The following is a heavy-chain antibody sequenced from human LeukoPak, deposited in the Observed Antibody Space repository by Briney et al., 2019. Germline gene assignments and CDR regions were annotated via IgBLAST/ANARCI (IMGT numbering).Heavy chain of an antibody. CDR1: GFTFSSYA. V-gene: IGHV3-30*04. CDR3: ARGTKGDYFDY. CDR2: ISYDGGNK. Sequence: PGGSLRLSCAASGFTFSSYAMHWVRQAPGKGLEWVAVISYDGGNKYCADSVKGRFTISRDNSKNTLYLQMNSLRAEDTAVYYCARGTKGDYFDYWGQGTLVTVSS. D-gene: IGHD3-10*01. J-gene: IGHJ4*02.